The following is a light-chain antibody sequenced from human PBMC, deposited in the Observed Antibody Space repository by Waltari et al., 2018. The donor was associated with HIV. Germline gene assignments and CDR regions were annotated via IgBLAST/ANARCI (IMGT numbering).Light chain of an antibody. J-gene: IGLJ3*02. Sequence: QPVLTQSSSASASLGSSVELTCTLSAGHSDYVIAWPQQQPGKAPRYLMKLAGSGNYNMGSGVPDRFSGSSSGADRFLIISKLQSDDEATYYCETWDSNTRVFAGGTELTVL. CDR3: ETWDSNTRV. CDR1: AGHSDYV. V-gene: IGLV4-60*03. CDR2: LAGSGNY.